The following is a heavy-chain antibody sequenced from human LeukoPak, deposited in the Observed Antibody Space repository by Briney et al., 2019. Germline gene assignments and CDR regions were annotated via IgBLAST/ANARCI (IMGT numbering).Heavy chain of an antibody. CDR1: GGTFSSYA. Sequence: SVKVSCKASGGTFSSYAISWVRQAPGQGLEWMGGIIPIFGTANYAQKFQGRVTITADESTSTAYMELSSLRSEDTAVYYCARKEVYCSSTSCYFPWGQGTLVTVSS. CDR2: IIPIFGTA. V-gene: IGHV1-69*13. D-gene: IGHD2-2*01. CDR3: ARKEVYCSSTSCYFP. J-gene: IGHJ5*02.